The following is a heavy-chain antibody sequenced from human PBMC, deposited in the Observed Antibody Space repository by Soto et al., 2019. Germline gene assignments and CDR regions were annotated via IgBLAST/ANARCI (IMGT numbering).Heavy chain of an antibody. CDR3: ARTGRSWLRWLDFFDP. Sequence: PGEALKISCETSGFTFSNYWIVWVRQVPGKGLEWMGLIYPADSDTRYNPSFQGQVTISADTSTNTAFLHWSSLSASDSATYFCARTGRSWLRWLDFFDPWGQGTLVTVSS. V-gene: IGHV5-51*01. J-gene: IGHJ5*02. D-gene: IGHD4-17*01. CDR1: GFTFSNYW. CDR2: IYPADSDT.